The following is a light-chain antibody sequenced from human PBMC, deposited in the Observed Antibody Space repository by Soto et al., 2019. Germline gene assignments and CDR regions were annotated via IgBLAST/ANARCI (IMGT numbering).Light chain of an antibody. V-gene: IGKV1-8*01. CDR2: AAS. CDR1: QPISSY. CDR3: HQYYTYPLT. J-gene: IGKJ1*01. Sequence: AIRMTQSPSSFSASTGAKVTISCRASQPISSYLAWYQQKPGEAPRLLIYAASTLQSGVPSRFSGSGSGTDFTLTISCLQSEDFAIYYGHQYYTYPLTFGQGTKVEI.